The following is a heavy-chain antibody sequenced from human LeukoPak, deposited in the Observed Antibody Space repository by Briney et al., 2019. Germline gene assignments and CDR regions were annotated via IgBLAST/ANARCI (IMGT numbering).Heavy chain of an antibody. CDR3: ARDLRFGIGSSWLVTRGGYFDY. CDR1: GYTFTSYG. Sequence: ASVKVSCKASGYTFTSYGISWVRQAPGQGLEWMGWISAYNGNTNYAQKLRGRVTMTTDTSTSTAYMELRSLRSDDTAVYYCARDLRFGIGSSWLVTRGGYFDYWGQGTLVTVSS. D-gene: IGHD6-13*01. V-gene: IGHV1-18*01. CDR2: ISAYNGNT. J-gene: IGHJ4*02.